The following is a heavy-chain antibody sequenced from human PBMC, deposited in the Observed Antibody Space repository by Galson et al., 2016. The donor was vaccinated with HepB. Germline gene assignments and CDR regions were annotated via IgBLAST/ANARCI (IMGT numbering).Heavy chain of an antibody. CDR2: IKEDGSGK. V-gene: IGHV3-7*03. CDR1: GFTFSSYW. CDR3: ARSNDTYYYDSRGYYKYAMDV. D-gene: IGHD3-22*01. J-gene: IGHJ6*02. Sequence: SLRLSCAASGFTFSSYWMSWVRQAPGRGLEWVANIKEDGSGKYYVDSVKGRFTISRDNAKTSLYLQMSSLKASDTAMYYCARSNDTYYYDSRGYYKYAMDVWGQGTTVTVSS.